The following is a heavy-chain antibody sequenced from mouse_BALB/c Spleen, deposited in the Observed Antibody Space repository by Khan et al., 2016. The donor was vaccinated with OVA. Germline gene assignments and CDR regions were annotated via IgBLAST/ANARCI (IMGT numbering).Heavy chain of an antibody. CDR3: ARAYYMYDGYSAMDY. J-gene: IGHJ4*01. D-gene: IGHD2-14*01. CDR2: IWGGGGT. V-gene: IGHV2-6-4*01. Sequence: QVQLQQSGPGLVAPSQSLSITCTVSGFSLSRYNIHWVRQPPGKGLEWLGLIWGGGGTDYNSTLKYRLSITKDNSKRQVFLKMISLQTADTAMYYCARAYYMYDGYSAMDYWGQGTSVTVSS. CDR1: GFSLSRYN.